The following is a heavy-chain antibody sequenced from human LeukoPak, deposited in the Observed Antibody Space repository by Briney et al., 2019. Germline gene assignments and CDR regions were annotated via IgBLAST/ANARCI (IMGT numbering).Heavy chain of an antibody. J-gene: IGHJ4*02. D-gene: IGHD3-3*01. CDR2: ISGSGGST. CDR1: GFTFSSYA. V-gene: IGHV3-23*01. CDR3: AKDRYYDFWSGRGDYFDY. Sequence: GGSLRLSCAASGFTFSSYAMHWVRQAPGKGLEWVSAISGSGGSTYYADSVKGRLTISRDNSKNTLYLQMNSLRAEDTAVYYCAKDRYYDFWSGRGDYFDYWGQGTLVTVSS.